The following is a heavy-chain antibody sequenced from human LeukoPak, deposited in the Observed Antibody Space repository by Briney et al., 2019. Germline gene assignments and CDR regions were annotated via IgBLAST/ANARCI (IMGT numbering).Heavy chain of an antibody. V-gene: IGHV4-31*03. CDR2: IYYSGST. CDR3: ARSHDYGGLSFDY. D-gene: IGHD4-23*01. Sequence: SETLSLTCTVSGGSLSSGGYYWSWIRQHPGTGLEWIGYIYYSGSTYYNPSLKSRVTISVDTSKNQFSLKLSSVTAADTAVYYCARSHDYGGLSFDYWGQGTLVTVSS. J-gene: IGHJ4*02. CDR1: GGSLSSGGYY.